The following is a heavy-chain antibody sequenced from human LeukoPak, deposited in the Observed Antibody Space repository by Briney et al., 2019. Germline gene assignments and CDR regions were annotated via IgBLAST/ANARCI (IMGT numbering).Heavy chain of an antibody. V-gene: IGHV1-69*13. D-gene: IGHD1-26*01. CDR1: GGTFSSYA. CDR3: ARDAPLGWELQARYYYMDV. CDR2: IIPIFGTA. J-gene: IGHJ6*03. Sequence: ASVKVSCKASGGTFSSYAISWVRQAPGQGLEWMGGIIPIFGTANYAQKFQGRVTITADESTSTAYMELSSLRSEDTAVYYCARDAPLGWELQARYYYMDVWGKGTTVTVSS.